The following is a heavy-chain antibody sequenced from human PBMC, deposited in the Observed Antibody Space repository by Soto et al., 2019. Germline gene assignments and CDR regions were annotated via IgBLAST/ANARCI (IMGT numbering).Heavy chain of an antibody. Sequence: QVQLVQSGAEVKKPGASVKVSCKASGYTFTSYYVHWVRQAPGQGLEGMGIINPSGGSTRYAQKFQGRVTMTRATSTSTVYMYLSSLRAEDTAVYYCALVNCSGGSCPKTSDWFDPWGQGTPVTVSS. CDR3: ALVNCSGGSCPKTSDWFDP. CDR1: GYTFTSYY. CDR2: INPSGGST. V-gene: IGHV1-46*01. J-gene: IGHJ5*02. D-gene: IGHD2-15*01.